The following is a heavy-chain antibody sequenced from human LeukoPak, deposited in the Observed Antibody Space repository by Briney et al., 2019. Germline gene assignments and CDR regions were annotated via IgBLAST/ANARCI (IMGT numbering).Heavy chain of an antibody. D-gene: IGHD1-26*01. J-gene: IGHJ4*02. CDR2: IGRSGSYI. CDR3: ARDFSGSYYVDY. V-gene: IGHV3-21*01. CDR1: GFTFSTHG. Sequence: GGSLRLSCAASGFTFSTHGMNWVRQAPGKGLEWVSSIGRSGSYIDYADSVKGRFTISRDDAKNSLYLQKNSLRAEDTAVYYCARDFSGSYYVDYWGQGTLVTVSS.